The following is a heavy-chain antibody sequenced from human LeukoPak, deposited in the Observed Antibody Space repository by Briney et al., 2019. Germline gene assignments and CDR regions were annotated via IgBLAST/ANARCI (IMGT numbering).Heavy chain of an antibody. CDR3: AKGIYSSGWSYFDY. Sequence: GGSLRLSCAASGFTFSNSAMSWVRQAPGKGLEWVSNLSGSGITTYYADSVKGRFTISRDDSKITLYLQMNSLRAEDTAVYYCAKGIYSSGWSYFDYWGHGTLVTVSS. D-gene: IGHD6-19*01. CDR1: GFTFSNSA. CDR2: LSGSGITT. V-gene: IGHV3-23*01. J-gene: IGHJ4*01.